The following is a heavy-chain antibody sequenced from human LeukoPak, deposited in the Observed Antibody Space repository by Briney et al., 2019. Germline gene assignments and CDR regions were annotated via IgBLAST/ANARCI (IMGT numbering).Heavy chain of an antibody. CDR1: GFTFSSYG. CDR2: IWYDGSNK. Sequence: GGSLRLSCAAPGFTFSSYGMHWVRQAPGKGLEWVAVIWYDGSNKYYADSVKGRFTISRDNSKNTLYLQMNSLRAEDTAVYYCARETGGYAFDIWGQGTMVTVSS. J-gene: IGHJ3*02. D-gene: IGHD7-27*01. CDR3: ARETGGYAFDI. V-gene: IGHV3-33*01.